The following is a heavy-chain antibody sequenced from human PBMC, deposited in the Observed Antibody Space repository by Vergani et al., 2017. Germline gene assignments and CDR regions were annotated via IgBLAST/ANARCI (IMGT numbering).Heavy chain of an antibody. J-gene: IGHJ6*03. CDR3: ARGVTLVAAAIQKYYYMDV. V-gene: IGHV4-30-4*08. CDR1: GGSISSGDYY. Sequence: QVQLQESGPGLVKPSQTLSLTCTVSGGSISSGDYYWSWIRQPPGKGLEWIGYIYYSGSTYYNPSLKSRVTISVDTSKNQFSLKLSSVTAADTAVYYCARGVTLVAAAIQKYYYMDVWGKGTTVTVSS. D-gene: IGHD2-2*02. CDR2: IYYSGST.